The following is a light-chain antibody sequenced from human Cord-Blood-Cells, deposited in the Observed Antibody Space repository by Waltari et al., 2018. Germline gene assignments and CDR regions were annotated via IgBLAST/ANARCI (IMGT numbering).Light chain of an antibody. V-gene: IGLV1-47*01. CDR2: RNN. J-gene: IGLJ1*01. CDR3: AAWDDSLSGYV. Sequence: QSVLTQPPSASGTPGQRVTISCSGSSFNIGSNYVYWYQQLPGTSPKLLSYRNNQRPSGGPGRFSGSKAGASASLAISGLRSEDEADYYCAAWDDSLSGYVFGTGTKVTVL. CDR1: SFNIGSNY.